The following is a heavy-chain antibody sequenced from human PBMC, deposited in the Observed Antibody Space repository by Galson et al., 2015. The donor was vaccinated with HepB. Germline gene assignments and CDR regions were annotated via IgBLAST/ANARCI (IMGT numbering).Heavy chain of an antibody. CDR2: ISYDGDNK. D-gene: IGHD2-2*01. CDR3: ARLQHCSSTSCISYYFYAMDV. CDR1: GFTFSSYA. J-gene: IGHJ6*02. Sequence: SLRLSCAASGFTFSSYAMHWVRQAPGKGLEWVAVISYDGDNKYYADSVQGRFIISRDKSKNTLSLQMNSLTTEDTAVYYCARLQHCSSTSCISYYFYAMDVWGQGTTVTVSS. V-gene: IGHV3-30-3*01.